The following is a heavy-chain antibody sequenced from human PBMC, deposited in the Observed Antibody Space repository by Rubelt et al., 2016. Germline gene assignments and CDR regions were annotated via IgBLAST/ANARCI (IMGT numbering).Heavy chain of an antibody. CDR3: ARGDSGDGYNSFFDY. CDR2: INHSGST. D-gene: IGHD5-24*01. J-gene: IGHJ4*02. CDR1: GGSISSSSYY. Sequence: QLQLQESGPGLVKPSETLSLTCTVSGGSISSSSYYWGWIRQPPGKGLEWIGEINHSGSTNYNPSLKSRVTISVATSKNQFSLKLSSVTAADTAVYYCARGDSGDGYNSFFDYWGQGTLVTVSS. V-gene: IGHV4-39*07.